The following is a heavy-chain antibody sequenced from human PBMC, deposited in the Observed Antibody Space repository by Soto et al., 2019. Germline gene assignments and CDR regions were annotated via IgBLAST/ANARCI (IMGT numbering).Heavy chain of an antibody. CDR1: GFTFTSSA. D-gene: IGHD3-3*01. CDR2: IVVGSGNT. CDR3: AAGLNGGYYDFWSGFATLRYYGMDV. J-gene: IGHJ6*02. Sequence: SVKVSCKASGFTFTSSAVQWVRQARGQRLEWIGWIVVGSGNTNYAQKFQERVTITRDMSTSTAYMELSSPRSEDTAVYYCAAGLNGGYYDFWSGFATLRYYGMDVWGQ. V-gene: IGHV1-58*01.